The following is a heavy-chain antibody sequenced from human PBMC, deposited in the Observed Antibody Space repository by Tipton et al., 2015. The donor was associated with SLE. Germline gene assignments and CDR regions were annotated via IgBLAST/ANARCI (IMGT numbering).Heavy chain of an antibody. CDR3: ARAYTAMVYWYFDL. V-gene: IGHV3-48*01. J-gene: IGHJ2*01. CDR2: ISSSSSTI. D-gene: IGHD5-18*01. CDR1: GFTFSSYS. Sequence: GSLRLSCAASGFTFSSYSMNWVRQAPGKGLEWVSYISSSSSTIYYADSVKGRFTISRDNAKKSLYLQMNSLRAEDTAVYYCARAYTAMVYWYFDLWGRGTLVTVSS.